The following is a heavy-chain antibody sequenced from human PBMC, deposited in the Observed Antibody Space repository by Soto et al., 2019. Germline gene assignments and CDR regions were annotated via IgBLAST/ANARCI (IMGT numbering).Heavy chain of an antibody. CDR2: INHSGST. Sequence: PSETLSLTCAVYGGSFSGYYWSWIRQPPGKGLEWIGEINHSGSTNYNPSLKSRVTISVDTSKNQFSLKLSSVTAADTAVYYCARGPLALPYSKNGKQFDYWGQGTLVTVSS. CDR1: GGSFSGYY. CDR3: ARGPLALPYSKNGKQFDY. J-gene: IGHJ4*02. V-gene: IGHV4-34*01. D-gene: IGHD4-4*01.